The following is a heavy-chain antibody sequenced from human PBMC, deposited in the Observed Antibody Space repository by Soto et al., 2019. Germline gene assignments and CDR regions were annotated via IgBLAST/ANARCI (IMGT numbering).Heavy chain of an antibody. V-gene: IGHV3-23*01. CDR1: GFPFSSYP. D-gene: IGHD6-13*01. CDR2: ISGSGGST. Sequence: GGSWSPPGAASGFPFSSYPMTWVRQAPGKGLEWVSAISGSGGSTYYADSVKGRFTISRDNSKNTLYLQMNSLRAEDTAVYYCAKDTYSSSWYFWGQGTLVTVSS. CDR3: AKDTYSSSWYF. J-gene: IGHJ4*02.